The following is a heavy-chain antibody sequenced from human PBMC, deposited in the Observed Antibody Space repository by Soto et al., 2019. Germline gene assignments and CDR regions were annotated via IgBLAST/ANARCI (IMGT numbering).Heavy chain of an antibody. CDR1: GYTFTSYA. CDR2: INAGNGNT. J-gene: IGHJ4*02. V-gene: IGHV1-3*01. CDR3: ARSLALWQLVSY. Sequence: GASVQVSCKASGYTFTSYAMHWVRQAPGQRLEWMGWINAGNGNTKYSQKFQGRVTITRDTSASTAYMELSSLGSEDTAVYYCARSLALWQLVSYWGQGTLVTVSS. D-gene: IGHD6-6*01.